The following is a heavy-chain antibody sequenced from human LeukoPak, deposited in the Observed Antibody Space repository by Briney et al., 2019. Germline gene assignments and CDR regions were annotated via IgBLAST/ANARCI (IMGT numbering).Heavy chain of an antibody. CDR1: GGSISSSSFY. D-gene: IGHD3-22*01. J-gene: IGHJ4*02. CDR3: ARALRDSSGFYLFYFDF. V-gene: IGHV4-39*02. CDR2: IYPSGST. Sequence: PSETLSLTCTVSGGSISSSSFYWGWIRQPPGKGLEWIGSIYPSGSTYYNPSLKGRVTISLDTAKNHFSLRLSSLTAADTAVYYCARALRDSSGFYLFYFDFRGQGTLVTVSS.